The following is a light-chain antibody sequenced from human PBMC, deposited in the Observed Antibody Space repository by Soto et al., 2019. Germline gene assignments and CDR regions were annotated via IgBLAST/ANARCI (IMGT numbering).Light chain of an antibody. J-gene: IGLJ2*01. V-gene: IGLV4-60*02. CDR3: EHWDSNTRV. Sequence: QPVLTQSSSASASLGSSVKLTCTLSSGHSSYIIAWHQQQPGTAPRYLMKLEGSGSYNKGSGVPYRFSGSSAGADRYLTISNLHFEDEAYYYCEHWDSNTRVFGGGTKLTVL. CDR1: SGHSSYI. CDR2: LEGSGSY.